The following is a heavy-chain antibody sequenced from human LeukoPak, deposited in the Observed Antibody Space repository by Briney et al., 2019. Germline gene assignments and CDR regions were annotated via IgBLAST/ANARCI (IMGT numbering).Heavy chain of an antibody. D-gene: IGHD3-10*02. CDR2: ISSSSGTI. CDR3: ARDVRRYFDY. J-gene: IGHJ4*02. V-gene: IGHV3-48*01. CDR1: GFTFSSYS. Sequence: PGGSLRLSCAASGFTFSSYSMNWVRQAPGKGLEWVSYISSSSGTIYYADSVKGRFTISRDNAKNSLYLQMNSLRAEDTAVYYCARDVRRYFDYWGQGTLVTVSS.